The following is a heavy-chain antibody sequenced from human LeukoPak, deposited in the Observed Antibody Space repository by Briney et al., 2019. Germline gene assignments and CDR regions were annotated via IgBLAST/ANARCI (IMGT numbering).Heavy chain of an antibody. V-gene: IGHV3-21*01. Sequence: PGGSLRLSCAASGFTFSSYSMNWVRQAPGKGLEWVSSISSSSSYIYYADSVKGRFTISRDNAKNSLYLQMNSLRAEDTAVYYCARSLGYSGYDPNFYYYGMDVWGQGTTVTVSS. CDR3: ARSLGYSGYDPNFYYYGMDV. J-gene: IGHJ6*02. D-gene: IGHD5-12*01. CDR1: GFTFSSYS. CDR2: ISSSSSYI.